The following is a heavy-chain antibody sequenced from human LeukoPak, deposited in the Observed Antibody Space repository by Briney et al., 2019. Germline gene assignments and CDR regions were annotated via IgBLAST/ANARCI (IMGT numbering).Heavy chain of an antibody. V-gene: IGHV3-21*01. Sequence: GGSLRLSCAASGFTFSSNSMNWVRHGPGKVLEWVSSISSSSYIYYADSVKGRFTISRDNAKNSLYLQMNSLRAEDTAVYYCAREGTEPNIAAAVSAFDFWGQGTMVTVSS. CDR2: ISSSSYI. CDR3: AREGTEPNIAAAVSAFDF. D-gene: IGHD6-13*01. J-gene: IGHJ3*01. CDR1: GFTFSSNS.